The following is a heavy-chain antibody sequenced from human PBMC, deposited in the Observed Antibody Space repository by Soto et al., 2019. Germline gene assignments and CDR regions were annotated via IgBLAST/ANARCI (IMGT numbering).Heavy chain of an antibody. CDR2: IYYSGST. Sequence: SETLSLTCTVSGGSISSGDYYWSWIRQPPGKGLEWIGYIYYSGSTYYNPSLKSRVTISVDTSKNQLSLKLSSVTAADTAVYYCARADLVGYGSGSYYYWGQGTLVTVSS. J-gene: IGHJ4*02. CDR3: ARADLVGYGSGSYYY. V-gene: IGHV4-30-4*01. D-gene: IGHD3-10*01. CDR1: GGSISSGDYY.